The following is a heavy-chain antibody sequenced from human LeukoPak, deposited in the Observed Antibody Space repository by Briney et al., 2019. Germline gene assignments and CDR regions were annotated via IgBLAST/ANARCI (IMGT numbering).Heavy chain of an antibody. CDR2: IYSGGST. D-gene: IGHD3-10*01. Sequence: GGSLRLSCAASGFTVSSNYMSWVRQAPGKGLEWVSVIYSGGSTYYADSVKGRFTISRDNSKNTLYLQMNSLRAEDTAVYYCASALLWFGGLDYWGQGTLVTVSS. CDR1: GFTVSSNY. J-gene: IGHJ4*02. CDR3: ASALLWFGGLDY. V-gene: IGHV3-66*01.